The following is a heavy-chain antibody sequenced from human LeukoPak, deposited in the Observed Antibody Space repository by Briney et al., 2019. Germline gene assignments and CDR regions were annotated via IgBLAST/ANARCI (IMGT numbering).Heavy chain of an antibody. CDR1: GFTFSSYW. CDR3: ARDPRNVGLAP. D-gene: IGHD2-15*01. V-gene: IGHV3-7*01. CDR2: INHNGNVN. Sequence: GGSLRLSCAASGFTFSSYWMNWARQAPGKGLEWVASINHNGNVNYYVDSVKGRFTISRDNVKNTLYLQMNSLRVEDTAVYYCARDPRNVGLAPWGQGTLVTVSS. J-gene: IGHJ5*02.